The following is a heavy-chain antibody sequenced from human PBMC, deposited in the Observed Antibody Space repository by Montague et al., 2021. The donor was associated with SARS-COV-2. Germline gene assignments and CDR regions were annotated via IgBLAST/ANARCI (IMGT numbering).Heavy chain of an antibody. CDR3: ARSRDWYLGS. D-gene: IGHD3-9*01. J-gene: IGHJ4*02. CDR2: IYYTGST. V-gene: IGHV4-59*12. CDR1: GGSMINNY. Sequence: SETLSLTCSVSGGSMINNYWSWIRQPPGKGLEWMGYIYYTGSTDYNPSLESRATLSIDTSKNEFSLNVTSVTAADTAVYFCARSRDWYLGSWGQGTLATVSS.